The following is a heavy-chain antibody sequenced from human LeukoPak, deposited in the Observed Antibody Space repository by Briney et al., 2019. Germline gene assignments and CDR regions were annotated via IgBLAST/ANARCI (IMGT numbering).Heavy chain of an antibody. D-gene: IGHD3-22*01. J-gene: IGHJ6*02. CDR1: GGTFSSYA. CDR2: IIPIFGTA. CDR3: ARRPYYDSSGYYFGYYYYGMDV. V-gene: IGHV1-69*05. Sequence: SVKVSCTASGGTFSSYAISWVRQAPGQGLEWMGGIIPIFGTANYAQKLQGRVTMTTDTSTSTAYMELRSLRSDDTAVYYCARRPYYDSSGYYFGYYYYGMDVWGQGTTVTVSS.